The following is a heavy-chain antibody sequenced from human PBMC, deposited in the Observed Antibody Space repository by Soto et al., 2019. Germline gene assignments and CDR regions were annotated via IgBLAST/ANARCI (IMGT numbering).Heavy chain of an antibody. CDR3: ARGGYYDNVWKKLNYYGLDV. V-gene: IGHV1-18*01. J-gene: IGHJ6*02. CDR1: GYTFIRYG. Sequence: QVQLVQSAAEVKKPGASVKVSCKASGYTFIRYGITWVRQAPGQGLEWVGWISPYNDYTEYAQKLHGRVTMTTDTSTKTVNMALRGLRSDDTAVYYCARGGYYDNVWKKLNYYGLDVWGQGTTVTVSS. CDR2: ISPYNDYT. D-gene: IGHD3-16*01.